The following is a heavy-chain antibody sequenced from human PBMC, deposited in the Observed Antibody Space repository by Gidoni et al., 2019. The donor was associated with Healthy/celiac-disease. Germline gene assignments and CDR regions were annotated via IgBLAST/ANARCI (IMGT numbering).Heavy chain of an antibody. CDR3: ARAPNYYDSSGYYSGPDY. CDR1: GGTFSSYA. V-gene: IGHV1-69*06. CDR2: ILPIFGTA. Sequence: QVQLVQSGAEVKKPGSSVTVSCKASGGTFSSYAISWVRQAPGQGLEWMGGILPIFGTANYAQKFQGRVTITADKSTSTAYMELSSLRSEDTAVYYCARAPNYYDSSGYYSGPDYWGQGTLVTVSS. D-gene: IGHD3-22*01. J-gene: IGHJ4*02.